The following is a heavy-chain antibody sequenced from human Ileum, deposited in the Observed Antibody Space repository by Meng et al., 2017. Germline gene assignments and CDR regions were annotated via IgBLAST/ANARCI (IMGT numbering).Heavy chain of an antibody. CDR3: VRNEGYSLGD. D-gene: IGHD2-21*01. CDR2: ISQESGRT. Sequence: QVQRQGVGPGLVTPSGTLSLTCAVSGDSIRRRDWWSWVRQPPGKGLEWIGEISQESGRTNYNPSLKSRVTISLDKSKNQFSLNLNSVTAADTAVYYCVRNEGYSLGDWGQGTLVTVSS. V-gene: IGHV4-4*02. CDR1: GDSIRRRDW. J-gene: IGHJ4*02.